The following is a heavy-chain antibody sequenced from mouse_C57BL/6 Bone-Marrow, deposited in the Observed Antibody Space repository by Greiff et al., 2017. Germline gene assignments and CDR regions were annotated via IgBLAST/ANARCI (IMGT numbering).Heavy chain of an antibody. CDR3: AREGYSYYSNWGFAY. J-gene: IGHJ3*01. V-gene: IGHV1-69*01. CDR2: IDPSDSYT. CDR1: GYTFTSYW. D-gene: IGHD2-5*01. Sequence: QVQLQQPGAELVMPGASVKLSCKASGYTFTSYWMHWVKQRPGQGLEWIGEIDPSDSYTNYNQKFKGKSTLTVDKSSSTAYMQLSSLTSEDSAVYYCAREGYSYYSNWGFAYWGQGTLVTVSA.